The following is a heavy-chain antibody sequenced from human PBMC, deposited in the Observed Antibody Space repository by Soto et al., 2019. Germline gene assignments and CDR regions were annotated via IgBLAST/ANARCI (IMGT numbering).Heavy chain of an antibody. V-gene: IGHV3-23*01. CDR1: GFTFSSYA. J-gene: IGHJ5*02. Sequence: EVQLLESGGGLVQPGGSLRLSCAASGFTFSSYAMSWVRQAPGKGLEWVSAISGSGGSTYYADSVKGRFTISRDNSKNTLYLQMNSLRAEDTAVYYCAKDERPFGVVMTNNWFGPWGQGTLVTVSS. D-gene: IGHD3-3*01. CDR2: ISGSGGST. CDR3: AKDERPFGVVMTNNWFGP.